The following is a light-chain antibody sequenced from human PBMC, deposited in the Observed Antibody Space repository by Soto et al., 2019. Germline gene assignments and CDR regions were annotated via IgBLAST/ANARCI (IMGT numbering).Light chain of an antibody. V-gene: IGLV2-14*01. J-gene: IGLJ2*01. CDR2: EVG. CDR1: SSDVGGYNY. CDR3: SSQTASATVL. Sequence: QSVLTQPASVSGSPGQSITISCTGTSSDVGGYNYVSWYQQHPGKAPKLMIYEVGNRPSGVSNRFSASKSGNTASLTISGLQAEDEADYYCSSQTASATVLFGGGTKLTVL.